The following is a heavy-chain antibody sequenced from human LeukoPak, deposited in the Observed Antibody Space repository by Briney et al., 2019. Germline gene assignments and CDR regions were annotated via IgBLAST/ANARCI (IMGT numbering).Heavy chain of an antibody. CDR3: ASTYYYNSATPNWFDS. D-gene: IGHD3-10*01. CDR2: FSESGNT. CDR1: RVSTTTLDYF. J-gene: IGHJ5*02. V-gene: IGHV4-39*01. Sequence: SETLSHTSSHSRVSTTTLDYFLTLIRQPPGKGLEWIGSFSESGNTYSNPSLKTRVTLLRDTSKNQFSLMLNSVTAADTAVYFCASTYYYNSATPNWFDSWGQGVVVTVSS.